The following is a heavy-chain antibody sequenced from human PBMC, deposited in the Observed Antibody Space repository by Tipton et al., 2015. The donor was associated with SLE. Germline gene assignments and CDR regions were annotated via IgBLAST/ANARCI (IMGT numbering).Heavy chain of an antibody. CDR2: INPSGGST. D-gene: IGHD5/OR15-5a*01. J-gene: IGHJ2*01. CDR1: GYTFTSYY. V-gene: IGHV1-46*01. Sequence: QLVQSGAEVKKPGASVKVSCMASGYTFTSYYMHWVRQAPGQGLEWMGIINPSGGSTSYAQKFQGRVTMTRDTSTSTVYMELSSLRSEDTAVYYCARDGGYGVPYWYFDLWGRGTLVTVSS. CDR3: ARDGGYGVPYWYFDL.